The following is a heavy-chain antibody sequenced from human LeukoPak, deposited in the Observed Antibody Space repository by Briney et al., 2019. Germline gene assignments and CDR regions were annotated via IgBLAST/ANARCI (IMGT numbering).Heavy chain of an antibody. J-gene: IGHJ3*02. CDR1: GFTFSSYA. CDR3: AKEHDIVVVVAALRDAFDI. Sequence: GGSLRLSCAASGFTFSSYAMSWVRQAPGKGLEWVSAISGSGGSTYYADSVKGRFTISRDNSKNTLYLQMNSLRTEDTAVYYCAKEHDIVVVVAALRDAFDIWGQGTMVTVSS. V-gene: IGHV3-23*01. D-gene: IGHD2-15*01. CDR2: ISGSGGST.